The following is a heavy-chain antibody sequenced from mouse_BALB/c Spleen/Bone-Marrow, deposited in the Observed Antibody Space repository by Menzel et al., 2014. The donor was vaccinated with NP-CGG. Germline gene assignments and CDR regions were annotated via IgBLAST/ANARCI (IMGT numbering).Heavy chain of an antibody. CDR3: ARGMIGYYCTVDY. Sequence: EVKLMESGPELVKPGASVKMSCKASGYTFTTYVVHWVKQKPGQGLEWIGYINPYNDNTKYNEKFKGKATLTSDKSSSTSFMDLNSLTSKDSAVYYCARGMIGYYCTVDYWGQGTSVTVSS. V-gene: IGHV1-14*01. CDR1: GYTFTTYV. D-gene: IGHD1-2*01. CDR2: INPYNDNT. J-gene: IGHJ4*01.